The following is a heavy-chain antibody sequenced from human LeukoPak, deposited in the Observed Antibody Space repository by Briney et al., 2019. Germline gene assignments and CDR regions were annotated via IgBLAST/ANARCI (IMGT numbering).Heavy chain of an antibody. CDR1: GGSISSGSYY. D-gene: IGHD6-19*01. Sequence: SQTLSLTCTVSGGSISSGSYYWSWIRQPAGKGLEWIGRIYTSGSTNYNPSLKSRVTISVDTSKNQFSLKLSSVTAADTAVYYCAREGTGYSSGSSPFFDYWGQGTLVTVSS. CDR2: IYTSGST. CDR3: AREGTGYSSGSSPFFDY. V-gene: IGHV4-61*02. J-gene: IGHJ4*02.